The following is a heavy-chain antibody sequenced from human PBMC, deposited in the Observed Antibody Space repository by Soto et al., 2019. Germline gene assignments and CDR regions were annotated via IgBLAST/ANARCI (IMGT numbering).Heavy chain of an antibody. J-gene: IGHJ5*02. CDR3: ARHGCSSTSCFNWFDP. V-gene: IGHV4-59*08. CDR1: GGSISSYY. D-gene: IGHD2-2*01. Sequence: SETLSLTCTVSGGSISSYYWSWIRQPPGKGLEWIGYIYYSGSTNYNPSLKSRVTISVDTSKNQFSLKLSSVTAADTAVYYCARHGCSSTSCFNWFDPWGQGTLVTVS. CDR2: IYYSGST.